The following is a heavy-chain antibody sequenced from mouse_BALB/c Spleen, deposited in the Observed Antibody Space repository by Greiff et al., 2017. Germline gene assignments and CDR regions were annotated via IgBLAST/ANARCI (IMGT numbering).Heavy chain of an antibody. CDR1: GYTFTSYY. CDR3: VRNTYYAMDY. CDR2: IYPGNVNT. J-gene: IGHJ4*01. Sequence: VQLQQSGPELVKPGASVRISCKASGYTFTSYYIHWVKQRPGQGLEWIGWIYPGNVNTKYNEKFKGKATLTADKSSSTAYMQLSSLTSEDSAVYFCVRNTYYAMDYWGQGTSVTVSS. V-gene: IGHV1S56*01.